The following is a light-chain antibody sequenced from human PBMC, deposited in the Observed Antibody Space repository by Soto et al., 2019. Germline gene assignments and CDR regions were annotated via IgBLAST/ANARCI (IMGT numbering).Light chain of an antibody. CDR3: QQYNSYSWT. CDR1: QSISSW. CDR2: KAS. V-gene: IGKV1-5*03. J-gene: IGKJ1*01. Sequence: DIQMTQSPSTLSASVGDRVTITCRASQSISSWLAWYQQKPGKAPKLLIYKASSLEGGVPSRFSGSGSGTEFTLTISSLQPDGFAAEYWQQYNSYSWTFGRGTKVEIK.